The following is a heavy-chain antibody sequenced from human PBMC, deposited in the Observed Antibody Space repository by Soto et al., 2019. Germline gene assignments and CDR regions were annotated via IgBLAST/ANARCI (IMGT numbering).Heavy chain of an antibody. V-gene: IGHV4-59*01. CDR1: GGSISRYY. J-gene: IGHJ5*02. CDR3: ARDQDFITGDNRSDP. Sequence: SETLSLTCTVSGGSISRYYWSWVRQPPGKGLEWIGCIHYSGSTAYNPSLKSRATMSLDTSKNQFSLSLSSVTAADTAVYYFARDQDFITGDNRSDPWGLDTLVTVSS. D-gene: IGHD3-16*01. CDR2: IHYSGST.